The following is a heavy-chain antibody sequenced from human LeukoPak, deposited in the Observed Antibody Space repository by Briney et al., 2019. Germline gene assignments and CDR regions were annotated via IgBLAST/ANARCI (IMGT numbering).Heavy chain of an antibody. D-gene: IGHD3-10*01. CDR3: ASLYYGSGSYYSNWFDP. Sequence: SETLSLTCAVYGGSFSGYYWSWIRQPPGQGLEWIGEINHSGSTNYNPSLKSRVTISVDTSTHQFSLKLSSVTAADTAVYYCASLYYGSGSYYSNWFDPWGQGTLVTVSS. V-gene: IGHV4-34*01. CDR1: GGSFSGYY. CDR2: INHSGST. J-gene: IGHJ5*02.